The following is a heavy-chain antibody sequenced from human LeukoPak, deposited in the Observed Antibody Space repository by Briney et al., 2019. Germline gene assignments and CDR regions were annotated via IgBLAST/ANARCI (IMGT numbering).Heavy chain of an antibody. CDR2: IYYSGST. Sequence: SETLSLTCTVSGDSLNNYYWNWIRQPPGKRLEWIGYIYYSGSTNYNPSLKSRVTISVDTSKNQFSLKLNSVTAADTAVYYCARYRNEALFAFDIWGQGTMVTVSS. V-gene: IGHV4-59*01. J-gene: IGHJ3*02. D-gene: IGHD1-14*01. CDR1: GDSLNNYY. CDR3: ARYRNEALFAFDI.